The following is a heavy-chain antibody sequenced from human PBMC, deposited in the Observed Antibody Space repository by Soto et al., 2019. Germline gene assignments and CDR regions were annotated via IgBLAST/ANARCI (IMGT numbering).Heavy chain of an antibody. J-gene: IGHJ6*02. Sequence: APGKGLEWVAVIWYDGSNKYYADSVKGRFTISRDNSKNTLYLQMNSLRAEDTAVYYCARDGPFSGGAAAGTWIYYYYGMDVWGQGTTVTVS. D-gene: IGHD6-13*01. CDR2: IWYDGSNK. V-gene: IGHV3-33*01. CDR3: ARDGPFSGGAAAGTWIYYYYGMDV.